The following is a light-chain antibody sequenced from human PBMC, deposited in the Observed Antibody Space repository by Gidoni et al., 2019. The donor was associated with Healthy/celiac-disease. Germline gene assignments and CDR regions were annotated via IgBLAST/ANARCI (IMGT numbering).Light chain of an antibody. CDR1: QSVSSSY. V-gene: IGKV3-20*01. CDR2: GAS. Sequence: EIVLTQSPGTLSLSPGERATLSCRASQSVSSSYLAWYQQKPGQAPRLLIYGASSRATGIPDRFSGIGSGTDFTLTISRLEPEDFAVYYCQQYGSSPFFTFGPGTKVDIK. CDR3: QQYGSSPFFT. J-gene: IGKJ3*01.